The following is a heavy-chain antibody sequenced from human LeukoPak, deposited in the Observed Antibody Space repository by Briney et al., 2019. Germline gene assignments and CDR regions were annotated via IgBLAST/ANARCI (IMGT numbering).Heavy chain of an antibody. Sequence: GGSLRLSCAASGFTFSGYWMHWVRQVPGKGLVWVSRINPDGSTTTYADSVNGRFTISRDSAKSTLYLQMDSLRAEDTAVYYCARGYSGTYRSDYWGQGTLVTVSS. CDR1: GFTFSGYW. J-gene: IGHJ4*02. D-gene: IGHD1-26*01. CDR2: INPDGSTT. V-gene: IGHV3-74*01. CDR3: ARGYSGTYRSDY.